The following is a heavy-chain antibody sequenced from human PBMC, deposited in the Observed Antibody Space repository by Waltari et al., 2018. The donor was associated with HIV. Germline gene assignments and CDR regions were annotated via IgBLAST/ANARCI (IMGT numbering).Heavy chain of an antibody. CDR1: GFTFADSW. CDR3: ARPGAPGYGLDV. J-gene: IGHJ6*02. Sequence: EMQLVESGGGLVQPGGSLRLSCEASGFTFADSWMTWVRQTPGKWLGFEWVANIWPDGTHKYYVYSLEGRFTISRDNAKNSVSLQMNSLRAEDTAVYYCARPGAPGYGLDVWGQGTTVTVSS. CDR2: IWPDGTHK. V-gene: IGHV3-7*01.